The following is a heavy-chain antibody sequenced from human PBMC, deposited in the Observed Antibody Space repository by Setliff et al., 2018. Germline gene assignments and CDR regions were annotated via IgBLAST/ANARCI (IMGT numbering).Heavy chain of an antibody. V-gene: IGHV4-4*08. J-gene: IGHJ4*02. CDR2: VYTSGIT. Sequence: SETLSLTCNVSGGSISSSYWSWIRQPPGKGLEWIGHVYTSGITSYNPSLKSRVTISVDTSKNQFSLKLSFVTAADTAVYYCARRPHYYDGSAYYYFFDYWGQGTLVTVSS. CDR3: ARRPHYYDGSAYYYFFDY. CDR1: GGSISSSY. D-gene: IGHD3-22*01.